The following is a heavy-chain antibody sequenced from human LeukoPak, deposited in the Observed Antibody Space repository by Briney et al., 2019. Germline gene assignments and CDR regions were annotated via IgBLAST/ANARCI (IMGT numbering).Heavy chain of an antibody. CDR3: ARDRLDYGDYETCLDV. CDR2: IIPIFGTA. J-gene: IGHJ6*04. Sequence: GASVKVSCKASGGTFTSYAISGVRQAPGQGLEWMGGIIPIFGTANYAQKFQGRVTITADESTSTAYMELSSLRSEDTAVYYCARDRLDYGDYETCLDVWGKGTTVTVSS. V-gene: IGHV1-69*13. CDR1: GGTFTSYA. D-gene: IGHD4-17*01.